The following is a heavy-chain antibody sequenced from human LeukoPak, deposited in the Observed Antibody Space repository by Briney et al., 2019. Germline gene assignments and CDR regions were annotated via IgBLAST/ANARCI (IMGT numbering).Heavy chain of an antibody. V-gene: IGHV4-39*07. Sequence: PSETLSLTCTVSGGSISSSSYYWGWIRQPPGKGLEWIGSIYYSGSTYYNPSLKSRVTISVDTSKNQFSLKLSSVTAADTAVYYCARDPSRNYYDSSGYRGISLGADYWGQGTLVTVSS. D-gene: IGHD3-22*01. CDR2: IYYSGST. J-gene: IGHJ4*02. CDR1: GGSISSSSYY. CDR3: ARDPSRNYYDSSGYRGISLGADY.